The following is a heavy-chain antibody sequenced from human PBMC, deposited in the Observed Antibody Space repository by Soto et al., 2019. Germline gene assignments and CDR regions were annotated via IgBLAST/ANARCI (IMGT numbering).Heavy chain of an antibody. CDR2: IYYSGST. J-gene: IGHJ4*02. CDR3: ARRYSSGFDY. V-gene: IGHV4-59*08. CDR1: GGSISSYY. Sequence: QVQLQESGPGLVKPSETLSLTCTVSGGSISSYYWSWIRQPPGKGLEWIGYIYYSGSTNYNPSLKSRVTISGDTSKIQFSLKLSSVTVADTAVYYCARRYSSGFDYWGQGTLVTVSS. D-gene: IGHD6-19*01.